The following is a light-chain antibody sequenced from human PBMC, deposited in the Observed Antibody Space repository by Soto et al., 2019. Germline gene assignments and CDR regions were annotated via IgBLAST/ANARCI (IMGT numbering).Light chain of an antibody. Sequence: IVLTQSPATLSLSPGERAILSCSAGQSVGNALAWYQQKPGQPPRLLIYDTFNRATGIPARFSGSGSGTDFTLTIDRLEPEDFAVYYCQQSLNPKTFGRGTRLENK. CDR2: DTF. V-gene: IGKV3-11*01. J-gene: IGKJ5*01. CDR3: QQSLNPKT. CDR1: QSVGNA.